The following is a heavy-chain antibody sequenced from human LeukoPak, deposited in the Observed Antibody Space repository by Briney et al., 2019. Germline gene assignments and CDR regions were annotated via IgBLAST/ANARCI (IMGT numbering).Heavy chain of an antibody. J-gene: IGHJ5*02. CDR1: GGSISSYY. CDR3: ARELTDHYYGSGSYAFDP. CDR2: IYYSGST. D-gene: IGHD3-10*01. Sequence: SETLSLTCTVSGGSISSYYWSWIRQPPGKGLEWIGYIYYSGSTNYNPSLKSRVTISVDTSKNQFSLKLSSVTAADTAVYYCARELTDHYYGSGSYAFDPWGQGTLVTVSS. V-gene: IGHV4-59*01.